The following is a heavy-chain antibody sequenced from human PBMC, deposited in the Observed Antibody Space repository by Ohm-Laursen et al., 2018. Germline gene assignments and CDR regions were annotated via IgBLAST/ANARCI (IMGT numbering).Heavy chain of an antibody. J-gene: IGHJ6*02. CDR2: IVVGSGNT. CDR3: AAEVDSSGYFVSYYGMDV. Sequence: SVKVSCKASGFTFTSSAMQWVRQARGQRLEWIGWIVVGSGNTNYAQKFQERVTITRDMSTSTAYMELSSLRSEDTAVYYCAAEVDSSGYFVSYYGMDVWGQGTTVTVSS. D-gene: IGHD3-22*01. V-gene: IGHV1-58*02. CDR1: GFTFTSSA.